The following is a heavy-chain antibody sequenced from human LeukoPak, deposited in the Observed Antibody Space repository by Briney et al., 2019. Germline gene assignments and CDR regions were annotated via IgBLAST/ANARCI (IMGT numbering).Heavy chain of an antibody. CDR2: ISGSGGST. D-gene: IGHD1-26*01. CDR3: ARRIVGRDPASDI. CDR1: GFTFSSYE. V-gene: IGHV3-23*01. J-gene: IGHJ3*02. Sequence: AGGSLRLSCAASGFTFSSYEMNWVRQAPGKGLEWVSAISGSGGSTYYADSVKGRFTISRDNSKNTLYLQMNSLRAEDTAVYYCARRIVGRDPASDIWGQGTMVTVSS.